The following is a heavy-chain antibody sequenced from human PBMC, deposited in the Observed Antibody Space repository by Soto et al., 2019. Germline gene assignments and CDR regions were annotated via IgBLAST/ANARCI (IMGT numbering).Heavy chain of an antibody. J-gene: IGHJ6*01. CDR2: ISYDGSNK. D-gene: IGHD2-15*01. CDR3: ARDRIVVVVAAIDYYYYGMDV. V-gene: IGHV3-30-3*01. Sequence: QVQLVESGGGVVQPGRSLRLSCAASGFTFSSYAMHWVRQAPGKGLEWVAVISYDGSNKYYADSVKGRFTISRDNSKNTLYLQMNSLRAEDTAVYYCARDRIVVVVAAIDYYYYGMDVW. CDR1: GFTFSSYA.